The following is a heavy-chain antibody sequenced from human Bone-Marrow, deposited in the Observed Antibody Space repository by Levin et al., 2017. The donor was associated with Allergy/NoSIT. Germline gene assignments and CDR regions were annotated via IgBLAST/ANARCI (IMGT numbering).Heavy chain of an antibody. D-gene: IGHD1-26*01. Sequence: GGSLRLSCAASGFNFKTAWMSWVRQSPGTGPEWVGRVQSRGDGGTREYAAPVEGRFTISRDDSKGMLYLQMNSLQVEDSAVYYCVAVPWGGGSLDHWGQGTLVSVSS. CDR2: VQSRGDGGTR. V-gene: IGHV3-15*05. CDR3: VAVPWGGGSLDH. CDR1: GFNFKTAW. J-gene: IGHJ4*02.